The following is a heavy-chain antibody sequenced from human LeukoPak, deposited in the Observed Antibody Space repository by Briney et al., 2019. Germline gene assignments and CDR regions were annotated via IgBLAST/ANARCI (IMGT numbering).Heavy chain of an antibody. V-gene: IGHV3-9*01. Sequence: GGSLRLSCAASGFTFDDYAMHWVRQAPGKGLEWVSGISWNSGSIGYADSVKGRFTISRDNAKNSLYLQMNSLRAEDTALYYCARGEERQWLDMDYWGQGTLVTVSS. D-gene: IGHD6-19*01. CDR1: GFTFDDYA. CDR2: ISWNSGSI. J-gene: IGHJ4*02. CDR3: ARGEERQWLDMDY.